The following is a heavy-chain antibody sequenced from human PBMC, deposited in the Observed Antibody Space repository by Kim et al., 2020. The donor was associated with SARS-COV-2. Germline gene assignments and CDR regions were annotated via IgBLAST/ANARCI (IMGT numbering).Heavy chain of an antibody. CDR3: ARDPTLLRGYSGYPQRSGGMDV. D-gene: IGHD5-12*01. V-gene: IGHV1-46*01. Sequence: ASVKVSCKASGYTFTSYYMHWARQAPGQGLEWMGIINPSGGSTSYAQKFQGRVTMTRDTSTSTVYMELSSLRSEDTAVYYCARDPTLLRGYSGYPQRSGGMDVWGQGTTVTVSS. CDR2: INPSGGST. CDR1: GYTFTSYY. J-gene: IGHJ6*02.